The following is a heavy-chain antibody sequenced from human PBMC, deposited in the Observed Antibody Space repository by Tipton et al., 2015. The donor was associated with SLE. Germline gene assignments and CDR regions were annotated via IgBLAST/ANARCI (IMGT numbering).Heavy chain of an antibody. Sequence: GSLRLSCAASGFTFDDYTMHWVRQAPGKGLEWVSLISWDGGSTYYADSVKGRFTISRDSAKNSLYLQMNSLRAEDTAVYYCARDTPLRFLEWLFHYYYGMDVWGQGTTVTVSS. D-gene: IGHD3-3*01. CDR2: ISWDGGST. CDR1: GFTFDDYT. CDR3: ARDTPLRFLEWLFHYYYGMDV. V-gene: IGHV3-43*01. J-gene: IGHJ6*02.